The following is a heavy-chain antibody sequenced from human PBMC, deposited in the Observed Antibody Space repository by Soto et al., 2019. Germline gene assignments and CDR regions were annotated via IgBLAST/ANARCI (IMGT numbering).Heavy chain of an antibody. Sequence: SETLSLTCTVSGGSISSYYWGWIRQPPGKGLEWIGYIYYSGSTNYNPSLKSRVTISVDTSKNQFSLKLSSVTAADTAVYYCARSYYDYIWGSYRYPNWFDPWGQGTLVTSPQ. J-gene: IGHJ5*02. V-gene: IGHV4-59*08. CDR2: IYYSGST. D-gene: IGHD3-16*02. CDR1: GGSISSYY. CDR3: ARSYYDYIWGSYRYPNWFDP.